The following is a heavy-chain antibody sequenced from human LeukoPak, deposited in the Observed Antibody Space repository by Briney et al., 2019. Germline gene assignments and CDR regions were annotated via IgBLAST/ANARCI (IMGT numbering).Heavy chain of an antibody. CDR3: ARAGGTYYYDSSGYYPLSNWFDP. CDR1: DFTFSSYG. CDR2: ISHDGSVE. D-gene: IGHD3-22*01. V-gene: IGHV3-30*02. J-gene: IGHJ5*02. Sequence: GGSLRLSCAASDFTFSSYGMHWVRQAPGKGLECVAFISHDGSVEKFADSVKGRFTISRDNSKNILNLRLDSLRPEDTAVYYCARAGGTYYYDSSGYYPLSNWFDPWGQGTLVTVSS.